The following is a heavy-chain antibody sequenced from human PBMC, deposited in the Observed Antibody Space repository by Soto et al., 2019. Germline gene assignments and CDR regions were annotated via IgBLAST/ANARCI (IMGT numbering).Heavy chain of an antibody. CDR2: IYYSGST. V-gene: IGHV4-59*01. Sequence: SETLSLTCTVSGGSISSYYWSWIRQPPGKGLEWIGYIYYSGSTNYNPSLKSRVTISVDTSKNQFSLKLSSVTAADTAVYYCARVAVDGYYDSSGYPPVHIRFDPWGQGTLVTVSS. D-gene: IGHD3-22*01. J-gene: IGHJ5*02. CDR1: GGSISSYY. CDR3: ARVAVDGYYDSSGYPPVHIRFDP.